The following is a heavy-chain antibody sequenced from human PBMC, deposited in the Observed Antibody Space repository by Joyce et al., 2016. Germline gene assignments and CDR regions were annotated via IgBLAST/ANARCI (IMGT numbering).Heavy chain of an antibody. V-gene: IGHV5-51*01. J-gene: IGHJ3*02. CDR3: ARLQARGDTFNI. Sequence: EVQLVQSGAEGKKPGESLKISCRGSRDSFTGYWIGWVRQIPGRGLEWMGIISPGDSDTRYSPSFQGQVTISADKSISTAYLQWSSLRASDTAMYFCARLQARGDTFNIWGQGTMVIVSS. D-gene: IGHD3-16*01. CDR1: RDSFTGYW. CDR2: ISPGDSDT.